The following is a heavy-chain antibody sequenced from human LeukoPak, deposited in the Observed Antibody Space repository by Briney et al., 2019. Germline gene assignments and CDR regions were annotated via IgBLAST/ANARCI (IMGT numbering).Heavy chain of an antibody. CDR3: VYGSGSYYNSYFDF. D-gene: IGHD3-10*01. CDR2: IIPIFGSA. V-gene: IGHV1-69*13. Sequence: SVKVSCKASGGTFSSYTISWVRQAPGQGLEWMGGIIPIFGSANYAHKFQGRVTITADESTSTAYMELSSLRSEDTAMYYCVYGSGSYYNSYFDFWGQGTLVTVSS. J-gene: IGHJ4*02. CDR1: GGTFSSYT.